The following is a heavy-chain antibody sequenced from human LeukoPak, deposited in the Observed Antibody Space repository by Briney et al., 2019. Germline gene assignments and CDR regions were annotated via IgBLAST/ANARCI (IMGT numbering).Heavy chain of an antibody. D-gene: IGHD6-13*01. CDR1: GGSISSYY. V-gene: IGHV4-39*07. Sequence: PSETLSLTCIVSGGSISSYYWGWIRQPPGKGLEWIGSIYYSGSTYYNPSLKSRVTISVDTSKNQFSLKLSSVTAADTAVYYCARERGGDYSSSWETYYYYYYYMDVWGKGTTVTVSS. J-gene: IGHJ6*03. CDR2: IYYSGST. CDR3: ARERGGDYSSSWETYYYYYYYMDV.